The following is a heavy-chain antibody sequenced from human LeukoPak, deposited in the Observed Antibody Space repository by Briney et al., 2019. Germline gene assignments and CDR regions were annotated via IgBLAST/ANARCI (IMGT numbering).Heavy chain of an antibody. D-gene: IGHD6-19*01. J-gene: IGHJ1*01. CDR2: ICSGGRIT. CDR1: GFTHKNYA. CDR3: AKGAVQWLVPSVFFQY. V-gene: IGHV3-23*01. Sequence: GGSLRLFCAASGFTHKNYAKTCVPHAPGKGGKCVLSICSGGRITYYAGSVNVLFTIYRDNSQNTLYLQMNSLRADDMAVYYCAKGAVQWLVPSVFFQYWRQGTMVSVSS.